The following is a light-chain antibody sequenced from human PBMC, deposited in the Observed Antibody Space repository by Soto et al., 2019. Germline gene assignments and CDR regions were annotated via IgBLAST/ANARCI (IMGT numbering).Light chain of an antibody. CDR2: DAS. Sequence: QSVLTQPPSASGSPGRSVAISCTGTSSDVGGYNYVSWYQQHPGKAPKLMIYDASKRPSGVPDRFSGSKSGNTASLTVSGLQAEDEADYYCSSYAGTHIVFGTGTKVTVL. CDR1: SSDVGGYNY. J-gene: IGLJ1*01. CDR3: SSYAGTHIV. V-gene: IGLV2-8*01.